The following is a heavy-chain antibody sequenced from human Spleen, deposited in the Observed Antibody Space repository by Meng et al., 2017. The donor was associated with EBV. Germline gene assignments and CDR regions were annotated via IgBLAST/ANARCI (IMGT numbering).Heavy chain of an antibody. CDR1: GASIGGDY. CDR2: INHSGKA. J-gene: IGHJ4*02. V-gene: IGHV4-34*01. D-gene: IGHD2/OR15-2a*01. CDR3: VRGGYYSPCDY. Sequence: QVQGQQWGAGLFKPSETLSPTCAVLGASIGGDYWSWIRQPPGKGLEWLGEINHSGKANYNPSLKSRVTISVDTSNNQLSLKLSSLTAADTAVYYCVRGGYYSPCDYWGQGTLVTVSS.